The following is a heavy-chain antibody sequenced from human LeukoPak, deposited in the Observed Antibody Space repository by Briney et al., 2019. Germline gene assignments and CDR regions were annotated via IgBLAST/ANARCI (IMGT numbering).Heavy chain of an antibody. V-gene: IGHV3-23*01. CDR2: ISGSGGST. CDR3: AKDLWGIAVAAFDY. J-gene: IGHJ4*02. CDR1: GFTFGDYA. Sequence: GGSLRLSCTASGFTFGDYAMSWIRQAPGKGLEWVSAISGSGGSTYYADSVKGRFTISRDNSKNTLYLQMNSLRAEDTAVYYCAKDLWGIAVAAFDYWGQGTLVTVSS. D-gene: IGHD6-19*01.